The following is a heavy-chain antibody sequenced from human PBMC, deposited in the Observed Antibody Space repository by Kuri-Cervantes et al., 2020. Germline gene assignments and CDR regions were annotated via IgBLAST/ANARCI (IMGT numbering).Heavy chain of an antibody. V-gene: IGHV3-7*01. CDR3: ARDFSSWYWYFDL. D-gene: IGHD3-3*01. CDR2: IKQDGSEK. CDR1: GFTFSSYW. J-gene: IGHJ2*01. Sequence: GESLKISCAASGFTFSSYWMSWVRQAPGKGLEWVANIKQDGSEKYYVDSVKGRFTISRDNAKNSLYLQMNSLRAEDTAVYYCARDFSSWYWYFDLWGRGTLVTVSS.